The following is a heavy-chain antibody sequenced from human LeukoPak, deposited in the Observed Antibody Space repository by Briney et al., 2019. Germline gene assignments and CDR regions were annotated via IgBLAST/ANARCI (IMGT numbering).Heavy chain of an antibody. CDR2: IYYSGST. J-gene: IGHJ5*02. V-gene: IGHV4-59*12. Sequence: SETLSLTCTVSGGSISSYYWSWIRQPPGKGLEWIGYIYYSGSTNYNPPLKSRVTISVDTSKNQFSLKLSSVTAADTAIYYCAREYGSSHSFDPWGQGTLVTVSS. CDR1: GGSISSYY. CDR3: AREYGSSHSFDP. D-gene: IGHD6-13*01.